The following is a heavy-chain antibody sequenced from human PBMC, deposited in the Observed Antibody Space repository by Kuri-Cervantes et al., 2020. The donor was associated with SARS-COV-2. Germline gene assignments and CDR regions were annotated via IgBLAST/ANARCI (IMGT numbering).Heavy chain of an antibody. Sequence: ASVKVSCKASGGTFSGYAISWVRQAPGQGLEWMGIINPSGGSTSYAQKFQGRVTMTRDTSTSTVYMELSSLRSEDTAVYYCARGERITMVRGVIIKEGDFDYWGQGTLVTVSS. CDR2: INPSGGST. J-gene: IGHJ4*02. V-gene: IGHV1-46*01. D-gene: IGHD3-10*01. CDR3: ARGERITMVRGVIIKEGDFDY. CDR1: GGTFSGYA.